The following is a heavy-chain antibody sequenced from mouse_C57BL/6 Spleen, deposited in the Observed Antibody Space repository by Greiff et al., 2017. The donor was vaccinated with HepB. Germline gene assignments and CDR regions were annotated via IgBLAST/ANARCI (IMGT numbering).Heavy chain of an antibody. D-gene: IGHD1-1*01. V-gene: IGHV5-17*01. Sequence: EVKLVESGGGLVKPGGSLKLSCAASGFTFSDYGMHWVRQAPEKGLEWVAYISSGSSTIYYADTVKGRFTISRDNAKNTLFLQMTSLRSEDTAMYYCARRKTTVVADWYFDVWGTGTTVTVSS. CDR2: ISSGSSTI. CDR3: ARRKTTVVADWYFDV. CDR1: GFTFSDYG. J-gene: IGHJ1*03.